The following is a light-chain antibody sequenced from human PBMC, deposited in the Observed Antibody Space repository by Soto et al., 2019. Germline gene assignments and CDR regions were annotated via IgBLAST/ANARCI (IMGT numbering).Light chain of an antibody. CDR1: SNDIGANNY. J-gene: IGLJ2*01. Sequence: QSVLTQPASVSGSPGQSITISCTGTSNDIGANNYVSWYQHHPGKAPKILIYEAATRPSGVSHRFSGSKSANTASLTISGLQAEDEADYFCTSYTSTSTLVFGGGTKLTVL. CDR3: TSYTSTSTLV. V-gene: IGLV2-14*01. CDR2: EAA.